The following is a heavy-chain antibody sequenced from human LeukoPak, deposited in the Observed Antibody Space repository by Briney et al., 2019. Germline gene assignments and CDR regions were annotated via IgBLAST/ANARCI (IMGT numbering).Heavy chain of an antibody. D-gene: IGHD3-3*01. J-gene: IGHJ4*02. CDR1: GFTFSDYY. CDR3: AREAYYDFWSGLDY. V-gene: IGHV3-11*01. CDR2: ISSSGSTI. Sequence: GGSLRLSCAASGFTFSDYYMSWIRQAPGKGLEWVSYISSSGSTIYYADSVKGRFAISRDNAKNSLYLQMNSLRAEDTAVYYCAREAYYDFWSGLDYWGQGTLVTVSS.